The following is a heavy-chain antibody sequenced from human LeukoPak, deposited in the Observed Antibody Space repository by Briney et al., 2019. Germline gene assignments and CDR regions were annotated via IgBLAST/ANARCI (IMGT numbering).Heavy chain of an antibody. Sequence: SETLSLTCTVSGGSISSYYWSWIRQPPGKGLEWIGYIYYSGSTNYNPSLKSRVTISVDTSKNQFSLKLSSVTAAATAVYYCASLDILTGYPDYWGQGTLVTVSS. CDR2: IYYSGST. J-gene: IGHJ4*02. CDR3: ASLDILTGYPDY. D-gene: IGHD3-9*01. CDR1: GGSISSYY. V-gene: IGHV4-59*01.